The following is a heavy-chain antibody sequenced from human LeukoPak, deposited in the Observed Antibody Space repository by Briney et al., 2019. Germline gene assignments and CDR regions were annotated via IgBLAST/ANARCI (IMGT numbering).Heavy chain of an antibody. D-gene: IGHD1-26*01. Sequence: PSETLSLTCTVSGGSIRSRSYYWGWIRQPPGKGLGWIGTIYYSGSTYYNPSLKSRVTISVDTSKNQFSLRLSSVTAADTALYYCARHGISGGKFAENDYWGQGTLVTVSS. J-gene: IGHJ4*02. CDR2: IYYSGST. V-gene: IGHV4-39*01. CDR3: ARHGISGGKFAENDY. CDR1: GGSIRSRSYY.